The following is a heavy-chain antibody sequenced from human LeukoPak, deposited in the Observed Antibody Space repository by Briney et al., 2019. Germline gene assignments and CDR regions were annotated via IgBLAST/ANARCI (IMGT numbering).Heavy chain of an antibody. D-gene: IGHD6-19*01. CDR3: AAGRDIAVAGPGGYFDY. J-gene: IGHJ4*02. CDR2: ISPRGGSM. V-gene: IGHV3-11*01. CDR1: GFTFSDYH. Sequence: GGSLRLSCAASGFTFSDYHMNWIRQAPGEGLEWVSYISPRGGSMYFADSVKGRFTISRDNAENSLFLQMNSLTADDTAVYYCAAGRDIAVAGPGGYFDYWGQGTLVTVSS.